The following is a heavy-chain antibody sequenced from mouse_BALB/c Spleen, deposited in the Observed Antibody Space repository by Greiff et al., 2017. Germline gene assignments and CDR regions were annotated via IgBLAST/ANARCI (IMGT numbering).Heavy chain of an antibody. J-gene: IGHJ3*01. V-gene: IGHV1-18*01. D-gene: IGHD1-1*01. CDR1: GYTFTEYT. Sequence: EVQLQESGHELVKPGASVKISCKTSGYTFTEYTMHWVKQSHGKSLEWIGGINPNNGGTSYNQKFKGKATLTVDKSSSTAYMELRSLTSEDSAVYYCAKNYYGSSPFAYWGQGTLVTVSA. CDR3: AKNYYGSSPFAY. CDR2: INPNNGGT.